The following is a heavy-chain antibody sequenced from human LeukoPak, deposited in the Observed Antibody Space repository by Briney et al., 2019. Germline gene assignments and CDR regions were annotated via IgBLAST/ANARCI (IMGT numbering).Heavy chain of an antibody. J-gene: IGHJ4*02. Sequence: GGSLRLSCPASGFTLSSDAMNWVRQAPGKGLEWVSVISGSGGSTHYADSVKGRFTISRDNSKNTLYLQMNSLRAEDTAVYYCATTIGGYNYGPSFDYWGQGTLVTVSS. CDR3: ATTIGGYNYGPSFDY. V-gene: IGHV3-23*01. D-gene: IGHD5-18*01. CDR1: GFTLSSDA. CDR2: ISGSGGST.